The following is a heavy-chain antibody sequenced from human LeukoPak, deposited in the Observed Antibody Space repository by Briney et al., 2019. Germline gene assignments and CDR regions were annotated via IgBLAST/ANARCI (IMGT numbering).Heavy chain of an antibody. CDR1: GFTFSDYA. V-gene: IGHV3-30*02. D-gene: IGHD1-26*01. CDR3: AKDKGLISGKYYFDY. CDR2: IWYDGSNN. J-gene: IGHJ4*02. Sequence: PGGSLRLSCAASGFTFSDYAMHWVRQAPGKGLEWVGFIWYDGSNNYHADSVKGRFTISRDNSNNMVYLQMNSLRSEDTAVYYCAKDKGLISGKYYFDYWGQGALVTVPS.